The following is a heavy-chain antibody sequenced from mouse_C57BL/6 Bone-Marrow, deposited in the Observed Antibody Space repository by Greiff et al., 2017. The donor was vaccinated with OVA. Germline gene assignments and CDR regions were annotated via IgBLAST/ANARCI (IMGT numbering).Heavy chain of an antibody. CDR2: IDPEDGET. D-gene: IGHD2-3*01. CDR1: GFNIKDYY. V-gene: IGHV14-2*01. Sequence: VQLQQSGAELVKPGASVKLSCTASGFNIKDYYMHWVKQRTEQGLEWIGRIDPEDGETKYAPQFQGKATITADTSSNTAYLQLSSLTSEDTAVYYCARDGYYVDYWGQGTTLSVSS. J-gene: IGHJ2*01. CDR3: ARDGYYVDY.